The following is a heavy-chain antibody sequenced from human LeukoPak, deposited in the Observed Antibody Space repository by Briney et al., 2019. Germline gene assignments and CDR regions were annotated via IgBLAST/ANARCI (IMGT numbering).Heavy chain of an antibody. CDR1: GGSISSYY. CDR2: VYYNGDT. J-gene: IGHJ4*02. CDR3: ARDFDSGWYDY. Sequence: SETLSLTCTVSGGSISSYYWSWIRQPPGKGLEWIGNVYYNGDTNYNPSLKSRVTISVDMSTNQFSLRLSSVTAADTAVYYCARDFDSGWYDYWGQGTLVTVSS. D-gene: IGHD6-19*01. V-gene: IGHV4-59*01.